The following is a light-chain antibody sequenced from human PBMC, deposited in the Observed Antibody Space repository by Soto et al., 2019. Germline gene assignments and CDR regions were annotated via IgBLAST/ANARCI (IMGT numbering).Light chain of an antibody. J-gene: IGLJ2*01. CDR2: DVS. CDR3: CSPEGVV. V-gene: IGLV2-11*01. Sequence: QSVLTQPRSVSGSPGQSVTISCTGTSSDVGGYNYVSWYQQHPGKAPKLMIYDVSKRPSGVPDRFSGSKSGNTASLTISGLQAEDEADYYCCSPEGVVFGGGAKVTVL. CDR1: SSDVGGYNY.